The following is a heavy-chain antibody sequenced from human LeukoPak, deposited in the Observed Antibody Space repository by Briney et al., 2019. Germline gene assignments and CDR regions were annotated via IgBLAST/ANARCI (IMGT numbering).Heavy chain of an antibody. V-gene: IGHV1-18*01. J-gene: IGHJ5*02. CDR3: ATESGTNWFDP. CDR1: GYTFTNYA. D-gene: IGHD1-26*01. CDR2: ISPSNDDT. Sequence: ASVKVSCKASGYTFTNYAISWVRQAPGQGLEWMGWISPSNDDTNYVQNLQGRVTMTTDTSTNTAYMELRSLTSDDTAVYFCATESGTNWFDPWGQGTLVTVSS.